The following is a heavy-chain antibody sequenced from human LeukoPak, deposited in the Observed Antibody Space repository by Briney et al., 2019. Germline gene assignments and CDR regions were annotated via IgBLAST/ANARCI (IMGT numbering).Heavy chain of an antibody. J-gene: IGHJ4*02. V-gene: IGHV3-23*01. CDR1: GFTFSSYA. CDR2: ISGSGVT. D-gene: IGHD1-7*01. Sequence: GGSLRLSCAASGFTFSSYAMSWVRQAPGKGLEWVSGISGSGVTYFADSVKGRFTVSRDNSKNTLYLQMSSLRAEDTAVYYCAKDERNWNYNLASQTYDWGQGTLVTVSS. CDR3: AKDERNWNYNLASQTYD.